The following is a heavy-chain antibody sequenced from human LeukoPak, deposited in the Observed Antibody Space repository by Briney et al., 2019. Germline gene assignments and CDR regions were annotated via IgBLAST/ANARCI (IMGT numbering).Heavy chain of an antibody. CDR3: ARDKGLAPHHDAFDI. J-gene: IGHJ3*02. D-gene: IGHD6-6*01. Sequence: SVKVSCKASAGTFSSYTISWVRQAPGQGLEWMGRILPILGIANYAKKFQGRVTITADKSTSTAYMELSSLRSEDTAVYYCARDKGLAPHHDAFDIWGQGTMVTVSS. CDR1: AGTFSSYT. CDR2: ILPILGIA. V-gene: IGHV1-69*04.